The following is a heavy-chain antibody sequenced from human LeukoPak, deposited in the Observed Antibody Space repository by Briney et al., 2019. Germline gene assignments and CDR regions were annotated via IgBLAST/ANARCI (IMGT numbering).Heavy chain of an antibody. CDR2: IYYSGST. Sequence: SETLSLTCSVSGGSISSHYWSWIRQPPGKGLEWIGYIYYSGSTKYNPSLKSRVTISVDTSKNQFSLKLSSVTAADTAVYYCARSPQSWWVDYWGQGTLVTVSS. CDR1: GGSISSHY. D-gene: IGHD2-8*02. J-gene: IGHJ4*02. CDR3: ARSPQSWWVDY. V-gene: IGHV4-59*11.